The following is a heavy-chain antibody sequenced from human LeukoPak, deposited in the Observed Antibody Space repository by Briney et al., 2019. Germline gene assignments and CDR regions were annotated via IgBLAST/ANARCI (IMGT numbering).Heavy chain of an antibody. D-gene: IGHD2-21*01. CDR3: ARVAIRSYDHLYYFDC. CDR2: ISYDETNK. J-gene: IGHJ4*02. V-gene: IGHV3-30*04. CDR1: GFTFSTYA. Sequence: GGSLRLSCAGSGFTFSTYAMNWVRQAPGKGLEWVAVISYDETNKYYAESVKGRFTVSRDNSKNTLYLQMNNLRPEDTAVYYCARVAIRSYDHLYYFDCWGQGTLVTVSS.